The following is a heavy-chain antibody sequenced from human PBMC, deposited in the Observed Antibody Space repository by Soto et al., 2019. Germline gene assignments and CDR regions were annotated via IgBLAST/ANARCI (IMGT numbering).Heavy chain of an antibody. CDR1: GFTFSSYG. D-gene: IGHD5-18*01. CDR2: ISNDGSNK. Sequence: QVQLVESGGGVVQPGGCLRLSCAASGFTFSSYGIHWVRQAPGKGLEWVSLISNDGSNKYYADSVKGRFTISRDNSQNTRYLQLNSLRADDTAVYYCAKDHGYTYGWETVCDYWGQGTLVAVSS. CDR3: AKDHGYTYGWETVCDY. V-gene: IGHV3-30*18. J-gene: IGHJ4*02.